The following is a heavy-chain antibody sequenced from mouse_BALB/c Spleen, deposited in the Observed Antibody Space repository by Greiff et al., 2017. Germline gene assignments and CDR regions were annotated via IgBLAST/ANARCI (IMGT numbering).Heavy chain of an antibody. V-gene: IGHV5-17*02. CDR3: ARLGAYYGTMDY. Sequence: EVKVVESGGGLVQPGGSRKLSCAASGFTFSSFGMHWVRQAPEKGLEWVAYISSGSSTNYYADTVKGRFTISGDNPKNTLFLQMTSLRSEDTAMYYCARLGAYYGTMDYWGQGTSVTVSS. CDR2: ISSGSSTN. D-gene: IGHD2-10*01. CDR1: GFTFSSFG. J-gene: IGHJ4*01.